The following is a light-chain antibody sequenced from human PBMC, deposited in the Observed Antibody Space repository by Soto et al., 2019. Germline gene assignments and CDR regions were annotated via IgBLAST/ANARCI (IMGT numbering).Light chain of an antibody. CDR1: QSISTY. Sequence: DIQMTQSPSSLSASVGGRVTITCRASQSISTYLNWYQQTPGKAPALLISSASTLQSGVPSRFSGSGSGTDFTLAISSLQPEDFATYYCQQSNSIPFTFGQGTRLEIK. CDR3: QQSNSIPFT. J-gene: IGKJ5*01. V-gene: IGKV1-39*01. CDR2: SAS.